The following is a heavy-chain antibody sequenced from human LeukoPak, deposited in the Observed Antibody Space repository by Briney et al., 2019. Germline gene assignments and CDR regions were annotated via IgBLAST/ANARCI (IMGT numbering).Heavy chain of an antibody. CDR2: ISWNSGSI. CDR3: AKDIALESGATTHFDY. V-gene: IGHV3-9*01. Sequence: LSLTCTVSGASIRSGDYYWSWIRQPPGKGLEWVSGISWNSGSIGYADSVKGRFTISRDNAKNSLYLQMNSLRAEDTALYYCAKDIALESGATTHFDYWGQGTLVTVSS. D-gene: IGHD1-1*01. J-gene: IGHJ4*02. CDR1: GASIRSGDYY.